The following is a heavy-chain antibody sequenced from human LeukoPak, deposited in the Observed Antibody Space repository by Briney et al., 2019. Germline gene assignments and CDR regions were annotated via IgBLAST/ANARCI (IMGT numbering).Heavy chain of an antibody. Sequence: GGSLRLSCAASGFTFSSYWMHWVRQAPGKGLVWVSRINTDGSSTTDADSVKGRFTISRDNSKNTLYLQMNSLRAEDTAVYYCASLHTENYGSGRQVWGQGTLVTVSS. CDR3: ASLHTENYGSGRQV. D-gene: IGHD3-10*01. CDR2: INTDGSST. V-gene: IGHV3-74*01. J-gene: IGHJ4*02. CDR1: GFTFSSYW.